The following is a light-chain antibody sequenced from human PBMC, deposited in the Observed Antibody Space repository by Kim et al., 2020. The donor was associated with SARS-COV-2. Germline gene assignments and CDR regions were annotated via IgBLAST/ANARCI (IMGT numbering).Light chain of an antibody. CDR3: SSYTSSITVV. V-gene: IGLV2-14*03. Sequence: QSALTQPASVSGSPGQSITISCTGTSSDVGGYNYVSWYQQHPGKAPKLMIYDVSNRPPGVSNRFSGSKSGNTASLSISGLQAEDEADYYCSSYTSSITVVFGGGTQLTVL. CDR2: DVS. CDR1: SSDVGGYNY. J-gene: IGLJ2*01.